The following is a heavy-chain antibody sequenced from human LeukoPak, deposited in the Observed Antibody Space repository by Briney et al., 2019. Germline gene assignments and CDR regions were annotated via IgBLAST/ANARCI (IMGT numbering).Heavy chain of an antibody. V-gene: IGHV3-23*01. CDR1: GFNFRGYA. Sequence: PGGSLRLSCAASGFNFRGYAMSWVRQAPGKGLEWVSAISGSGGRAHYADSVRGRFTISRDNSQNTLQLQMNSLRAEDTAVYYCAKEVVMGETNYYYYGMDVWGKGTTVTVSS. D-gene: IGHD2-21*01. J-gene: IGHJ6*04. CDR2: ISGSGGRA. CDR3: AKEVVMGETNYYYYGMDV.